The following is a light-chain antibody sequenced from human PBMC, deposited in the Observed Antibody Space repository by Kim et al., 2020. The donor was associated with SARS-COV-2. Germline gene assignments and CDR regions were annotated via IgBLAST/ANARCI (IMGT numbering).Light chain of an antibody. Sequence: QSALTQPASVSGSPGQSITISCTGTSSDVGGYNYVYWYQQHPGKATKLMIYDVSKRPSGVSNRFSGSKSGNTASLTISGLQAEDEADYYCSSYTSSSRVFGGGTQLTVL. CDR1: SSDVGGYNY. CDR3: SSYTSSSRV. CDR2: DVS. V-gene: IGLV2-14*01. J-gene: IGLJ3*02.